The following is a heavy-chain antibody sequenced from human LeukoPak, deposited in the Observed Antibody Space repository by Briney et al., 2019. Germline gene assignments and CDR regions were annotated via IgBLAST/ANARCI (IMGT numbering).Heavy chain of an antibody. J-gene: IGHJ4*02. Sequence: GESLRLSCAASGFTFSSYAMSWVRQAPGKGLEWVSAISDRGGSIYYADSVKGRFTISRDNSKNTLYLQMNSLRAEDTAVYYCAKGSSYYYDSSGYYYWGQGTLVTVSS. CDR3: AKGSSYYYDSSGYYY. CDR1: GFTFSSYA. D-gene: IGHD3-22*01. CDR2: ISDRGGSI. V-gene: IGHV3-23*01.